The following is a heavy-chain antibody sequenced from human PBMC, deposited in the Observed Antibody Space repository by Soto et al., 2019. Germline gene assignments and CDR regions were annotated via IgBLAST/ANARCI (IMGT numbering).Heavy chain of an antibody. CDR3: ARRGWGSSSFFDY. V-gene: IGHV4-39*01. CDR1: GASITSLYYY. Sequence: SETLSLTCTVSGASITSLYYYWGWIRQPPGKGLEWIGSSYHSGSTYYAPSLMSRVAMSVDTSKNQFSLKLNSVTAADTAVYYCARRGWGSSSFFDYWGQGTLVTVSS. CDR2: SYHSGST. D-gene: IGHD6-6*01. J-gene: IGHJ4*02.